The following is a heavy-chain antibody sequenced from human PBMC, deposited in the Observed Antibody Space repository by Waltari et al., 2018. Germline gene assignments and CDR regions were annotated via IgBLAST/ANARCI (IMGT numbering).Heavy chain of an antibody. D-gene: IGHD4-17*01. Sequence: QVQLQESGPGLVKPSETLSLTCAVSGYSISSGYYWGWIRQPPGKGLEWIGSSYHSGSTYYNPSLKSRVTISVDTSKNQFSLKLSSVTAADTAVYYCARHLFDYGNPSDAFDIWGQGTMVTVSS. V-gene: IGHV4-38-2*01. CDR2: SYHSGST. CDR3: ARHLFDYGNPSDAFDI. CDR1: GYSISSGYY. J-gene: IGHJ3*02.